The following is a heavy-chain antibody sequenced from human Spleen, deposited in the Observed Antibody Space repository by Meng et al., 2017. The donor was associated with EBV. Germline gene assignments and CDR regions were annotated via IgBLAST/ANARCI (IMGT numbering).Heavy chain of an antibody. V-gene: IGHV4-34*01. CDR2: INHSGST. J-gene: IGHJ5*02. Sequence: QVQLNRWGEGLLKPSGTLSLTCAVKGGALSGYYWGWIRQPPGKGLEWIGEINHSGSTNYNPSLKSRVTISVDTSKNQFSLKLSSVTAADTAVYYCARGRAGCSGGSCYGHWFDPWGQGTLVTVSS. D-gene: IGHD2-15*01. CDR3: ARGRAGCSGGSCYGHWFDP. CDR1: GGALSGYY.